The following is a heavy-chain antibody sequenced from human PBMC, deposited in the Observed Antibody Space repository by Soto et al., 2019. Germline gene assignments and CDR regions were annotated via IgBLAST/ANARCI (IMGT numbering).Heavy chain of an antibody. Sequence: ASVKGSCKASGYTFTSYGISWVRKAPGQGLEWMGWISAYNGNTNYAQKFQGRVTMTTDTSTSTAYMELRSLRSDPTAVSYCASTRYEWLLGLDCGQGTLVTLSS. CDR2: ISAYNGNT. CDR1: GYTFTSYG. V-gene: IGHV1-18*01. J-gene: IGHJ4*02. D-gene: IGHD3-3*01. CDR3: ASTRYEWLLGLD.